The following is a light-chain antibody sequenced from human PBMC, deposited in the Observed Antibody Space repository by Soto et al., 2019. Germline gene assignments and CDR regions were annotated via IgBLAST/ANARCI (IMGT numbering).Light chain of an antibody. Sequence: QSALTQPASVSGSPGQSITISCTGTSNDVGTYNLVSWYQQHPGKAPKLMIYEASERPSGVSNRFSGSKSGNTASLTISGLQAEDEADYYCSSYSDSSTVEFGGGTKLTV. CDR1: SNDVGTYNL. V-gene: IGLV2-23*01. J-gene: IGLJ2*01. CDR3: SSYSDSSTVE. CDR2: EAS.